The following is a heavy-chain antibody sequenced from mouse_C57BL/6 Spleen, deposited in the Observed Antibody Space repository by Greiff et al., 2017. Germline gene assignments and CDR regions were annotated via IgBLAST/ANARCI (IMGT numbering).Heavy chain of an antibody. CDR2: IYPGNGDT. V-gene: IGHV1-12*01. J-gene: IGHJ3*01. CDR3: ATLRAAWFAY. Sequence: LQESGAELVRPGASVKMSCKASGYTFTSYNMHWVKQTPRQGLEWIGAIYPGNGDTSYNQKFKGKATLTVDKSSSTAYMQLISLTSEDSAIYFCATLRAAWFAYWGQGTLVTVSA. CDR1: GYTFTSYN. D-gene: IGHD1-1*01.